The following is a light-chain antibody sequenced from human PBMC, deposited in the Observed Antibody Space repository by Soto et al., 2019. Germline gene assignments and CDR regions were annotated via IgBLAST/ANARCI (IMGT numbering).Light chain of an antibody. V-gene: IGLV1-44*01. CDR3: AAWDDSLNDLL. CDR2: SNN. CDR1: SSNIGRNT. Sequence: QSVLTQPPSASGTPGQRVTISCSGSSSNIGRNTLNWYQQVPGTAPKLLIYSNNQRSSGVPDRFSGSKSGTSASLAISGLQSEDEADYYCAAWDDSLNDLLFGGGTKLTVL. J-gene: IGLJ2*01.